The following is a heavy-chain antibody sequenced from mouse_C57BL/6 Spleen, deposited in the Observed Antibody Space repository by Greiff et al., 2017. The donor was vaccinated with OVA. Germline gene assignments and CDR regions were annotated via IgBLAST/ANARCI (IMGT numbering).Heavy chain of an antibody. CDR1: GYTFTSYW. CDR3: ARSELGLGFAY. J-gene: IGHJ3*01. V-gene: IGHV1-61*01. CDR2: IYPSDSET. Sequence: QVQLKQPGAELVRPGSSVKLSCKASGYTFTSYWMDWVKQRPGQGLEWIGNIYPSDSETHYNQKFKDKATLTVDKSSSTAYMQLSSLTSEDSAVYYCARSELGLGFAYWGQGTLVTVSA. D-gene: IGHD4-1*01.